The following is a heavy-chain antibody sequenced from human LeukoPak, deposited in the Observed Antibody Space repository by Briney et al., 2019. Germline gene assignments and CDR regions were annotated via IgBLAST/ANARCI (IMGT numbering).Heavy chain of an antibody. Sequence: ASVKVSCKASGYTFTAYYMNWVRQAPGQGLEWMGWINPNSGDTNYAQKFQGRVTMTRDTSINTALMELSRLRSDDTAVYYCARDRHWNQGNFDYWGQGTLVTVSS. CDR3: ARDRHWNQGNFDY. D-gene: IGHD1-1*01. J-gene: IGHJ4*02. V-gene: IGHV1-2*02. CDR2: INPNSGDT. CDR1: GYTFTAYY.